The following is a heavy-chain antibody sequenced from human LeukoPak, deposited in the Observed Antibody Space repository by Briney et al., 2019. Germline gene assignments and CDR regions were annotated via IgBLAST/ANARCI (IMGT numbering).Heavy chain of an antibody. CDR2: IRYDGSNK. J-gene: IGHJ1*01. CDR1: GFTFSSYG. Sequence: GGSLRLSCAASGFTFSSYGMHWVRQAPGKGLEWVAFIRYDGSNKYYADSVKGRFTISRDNSKNTLYLQMNSLRAEDTAVYYCANEGGRDSSGWYYLPPEYFQHWGQGTLVTVSS. CDR3: ANEGGRDSSGWYYLPPEYFQH. D-gene: IGHD6-19*01. V-gene: IGHV3-30*02.